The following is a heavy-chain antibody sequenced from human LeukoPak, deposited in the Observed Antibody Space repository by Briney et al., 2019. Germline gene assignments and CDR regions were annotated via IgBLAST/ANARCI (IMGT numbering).Heavy chain of an antibody. Sequence: ASVKVSRESSGYTFTAYGISWVRQAPGQGLEWMGWSSDYNGNTNYAQKVQGRVTMTTDTSTSTAYMELRSLRSDDTAVYYCARGPGTPHYFDYWGQGTLVTVSS. CDR1: GYTFTAYG. D-gene: IGHD1-1*01. CDR2: SSDYNGNT. CDR3: ARGPGTPHYFDY. J-gene: IGHJ4*02. V-gene: IGHV1-18*01.